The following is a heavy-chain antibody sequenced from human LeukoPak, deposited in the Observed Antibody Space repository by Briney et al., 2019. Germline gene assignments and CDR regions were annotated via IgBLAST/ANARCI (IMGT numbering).Heavy chain of an antibody. Sequence: GASVKVSCKASGYNFTNYGLRWVRQAPGHGLEWMGWISGYNCDTNYAWKLQDRVTLNTDTSTNTAYLELRSLRSDDTAFYFCARAPSFDDYGGDYWGQGTLVTVSS. V-gene: IGHV1-18*01. CDR1: GYNFTNYG. CDR2: ISGYNCDT. J-gene: IGHJ4*02. CDR3: ARAPSFDDYGGDY. D-gene: IGHD4-17*01.